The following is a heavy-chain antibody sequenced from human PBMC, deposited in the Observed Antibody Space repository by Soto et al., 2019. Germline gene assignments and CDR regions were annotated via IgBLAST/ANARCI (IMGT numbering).Heavy chain of an antibody. CDR1: GYTFTRFY. J-gene: IGHJ6*02. D-gene: IGHD6-13*01. CDR3: ASSPAFSSSWYGIPPDPSHGMDV. V-gene: IGHV1-46*01. CDR2: INPSGGIT. Sequence: QMQLVQSGAEVKRPGASVRVSCKSSGYTFTRFYIHWVRQAPGQGLEWMGLINPSGGITNFAQRFQGRVTMTRDMSPNTHYMELCSLKSGDTAVYYCASSPAFSSSWYGIPPDPSHGMDVWGQGTTVTVS.